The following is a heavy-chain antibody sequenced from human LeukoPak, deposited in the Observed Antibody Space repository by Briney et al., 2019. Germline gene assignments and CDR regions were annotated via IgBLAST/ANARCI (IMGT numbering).Heavy chain of an antibody. J-gene: IGHJ4*02. V-gene: IGHV3-30-3*01. Sequence: GRSLRLSCAASGFTFSSYAMHWVRQAPGKGLEWVAVISYDGSNKYYADSVKGRFTISRDNSKNTLYLQTNSLRAEDTAVYYCARAHYGEIDYWGQGTLVTVSS. CDR1: GFTFSSYA. D-gene: IGHD4-17*01. CDR3: ARAHYGEIDY. CDR2: ISYDGSNK.